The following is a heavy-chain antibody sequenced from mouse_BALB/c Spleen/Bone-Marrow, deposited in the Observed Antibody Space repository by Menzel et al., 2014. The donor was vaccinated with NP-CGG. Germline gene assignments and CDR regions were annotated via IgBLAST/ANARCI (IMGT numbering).Heavy chain of an antibody. CDR1: GYTFTSYW. D-gene: IGHD2-4*01. Sequence: DLVKPAASVKLSCKASGYTFTSYWINWIKQRPGQGLEWIGRIAPGSGSTYYNEMFKGKATLTVDTSSSTAYIQLSSLSSEDSAVYFCARGDDYDPFAYWGQGTLVTVSA. V-gene: IGHV1S41*01. J-gene: IGHJ3*01. CDR3: ARGDDYDPFAY. CDR2: IAPGSGST.